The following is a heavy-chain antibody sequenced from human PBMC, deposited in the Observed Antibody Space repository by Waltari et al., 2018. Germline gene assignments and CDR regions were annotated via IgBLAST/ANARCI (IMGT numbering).Heavy chain of an antibody. CDR2: IIPILGIA. CDR1: GGTFSSYA. J-gene: IGHJ4*02. CDR3: AREGLEDIELGL. V-gene: IGHV1-69*10. Sequence: QVQLVQSGAEVKKPGSSVKVSCKASGGTFSSYAISWVRQAPGQGLEWMGGIIPILGIANYAQKCQGRVTITADKSTSTAYMELSSLRSEDTAVYYCAREGLEDIELGLWGQGTLVTVSS. D-gene: IGHD2-8*01.